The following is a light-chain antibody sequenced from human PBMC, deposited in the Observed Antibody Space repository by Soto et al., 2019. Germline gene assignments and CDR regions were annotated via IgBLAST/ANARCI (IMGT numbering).Light chain of an antibody. Sequence: EIVMTQSPVTLSVSPGERATLSCWASQSLNNKLAWYQQRPGQAPRLLIYRASTRATGTPARFSGSGSGTEFTLTLSGLQSEDFAVYYCQQHSSWPLTFGPGTTVDFK. CDR2: RAS. V-gene: IGKV3D-15*01. CDR1: QSLNNK. J-gene: IGKJ3*01. CDR3: QQHSSWPLT.